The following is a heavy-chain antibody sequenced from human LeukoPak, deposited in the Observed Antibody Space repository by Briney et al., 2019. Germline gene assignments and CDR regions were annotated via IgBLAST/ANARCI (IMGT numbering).Heavy chain of an antibody. V-gene: IGHV3-11*06. CDR1: GFTFSDYY. CDR2: ISSSSTYT. CDR3: AQTNYDFRAFDY. D-gene: IGHD3-3*01. Sequence: GGSLRLSCAASGFTFSDYYMSWIRQAPGKGLEWLSYISSSSTYTNYADSVKGRFTISRDNAKNSLYLQMNSLRDEDTAVYYCAQTNYDFRAFDYWGQGTLVTVSS. J-gene: IGHJ4*02.